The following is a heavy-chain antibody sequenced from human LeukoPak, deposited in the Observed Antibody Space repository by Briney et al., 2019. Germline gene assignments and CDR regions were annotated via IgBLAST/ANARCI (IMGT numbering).Heavy chain of an antibody. D-gene: IGHD5-12*01. J-gene: IGHJ5*02. Sequence: ASVKVSCKASGYTFTGYYMHWVRQAPGQGLEWMGWINPNSGGTNYAQKFQGRVTMTRDTSISTAYMELSRLRSDDTAVYYCARRYIVDPRFDPWGQGTLVTGSS. V-gene: IGHV1-2*02. CDR2: INPNSGGT. CDR3: ARRYIVDPRFDP. CDR1: GYTFTGYY.